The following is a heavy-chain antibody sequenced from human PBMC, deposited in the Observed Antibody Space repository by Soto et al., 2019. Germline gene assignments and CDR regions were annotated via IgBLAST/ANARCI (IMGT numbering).Heavy chain of an antibody. D-gene: IGHD3-16*01. CDR3: AKVGDQYVAGYYYHGIDV. V-gene: IGHV3-30*02. CDR2: ISYDGSNK. Sequence: PGGSLRLSCTTSGFTFSTYGMHWVRQAPGKGLEWVAFISYDGSNKYYADSVRGRFTFSRDNSKDTLFLQMNSLTTEDTAVYYCAKVGDQYVAGYYYHGIDVSGQGPTVTVSS. CDR1: GFTFSTYG. J-gene: IGHJ6*02.